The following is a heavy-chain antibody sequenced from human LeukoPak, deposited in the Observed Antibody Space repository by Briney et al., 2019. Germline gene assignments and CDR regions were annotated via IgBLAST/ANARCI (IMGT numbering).Heavy chain of an antibody. V-gene: IGHV3-11*01. J-gene: IGHJ3*02. D-gene: IGHD3-22*01. CDR3: AREGRYYYDSSGYCDAFDI. CDR2: ISSSGSTI. CDR1: GFTFSDYY. Sequence: GGSLRLSCAASGFTFSDYYMSWIRQAPGKGLEWVSYISSSGSTIYYADSVKGRFTISRDNAKNSLYLQMNSLRAEDTAVYYCAREGRYYYDSSGYCDAFDIWGQGTMVTVSS.